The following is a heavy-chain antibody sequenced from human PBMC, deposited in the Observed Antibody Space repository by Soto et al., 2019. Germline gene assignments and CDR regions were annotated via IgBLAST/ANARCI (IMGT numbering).Heavy chain of an antibody. V-gene: IGHV4-31*02. Sequence: SEAQSFTSSVPAVSVRPEHPYCICLRQRPGKGLEWIGDIYYNGNTYYNPSLKNRVFMSVDTSKSQISLELTSVTAADTSVYYCARRQNCLDSRALDTWGLGTMVT. CDR2: IYYNGNT. D-gene: IGHD3-22*01. CDR3: ARRQNCLDSRALDT. J-gene: IGHJ3*02. CDR1: AVSVRPEHPY.